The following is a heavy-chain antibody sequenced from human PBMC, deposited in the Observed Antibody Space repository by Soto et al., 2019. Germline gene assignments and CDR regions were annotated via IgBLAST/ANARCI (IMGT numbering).Heavy chain of an antibody. J-gene: IGHJ5*02. V-gene: IGHV3-23*01. CDR2: ISGSGGER. Sequence: AGGSLRLSCAASGFTFRTYGMTWVRQAPGKGLEWVSGISGSGGERYYGDSGEGRFSISRDNSENTLLQWATLRASDTAIYYCARLNFGVVTSFSWFDPWGPGTLVTVSS. D-gene: IGHD3-3*01. CDR1: GFTFRTYG. CDR3: ARLNFGVVTSFSWFDP.